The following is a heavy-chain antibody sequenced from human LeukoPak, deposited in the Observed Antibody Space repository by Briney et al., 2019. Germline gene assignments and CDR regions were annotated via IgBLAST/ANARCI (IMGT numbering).Heavy chain of an antibody. CDR1: GGSISSYY. J-gene: IGHJ1*01. Sequence: PSETLSLTCTVSGGSISSYYWSWIRQPAGKGLEWIGCIYTSGSTNYNPSLKSRVTMSVDTSKNQFSLKLSSVTAADTAVYYCARGYYYDSSGYPAEYFQHWGQGTLVTVSS. V-gene: IGHV4-4*07. D-gene: IGHD3-22*01. CDR2: IYTSGST. CDR3: ARGYYYDSSGYPAEYFQH.